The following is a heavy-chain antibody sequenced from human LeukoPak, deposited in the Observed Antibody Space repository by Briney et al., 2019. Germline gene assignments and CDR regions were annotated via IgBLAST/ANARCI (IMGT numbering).Heavy chain of an antibody. J-gene: IGHJ4*02. CDR2: IKQDGSKK. D-gene: IGHD5-24*01. CDR1: GFPFSSYW. V-gene: IGHV3-7*04. Sequence: GGSLRLSCVASGFPFSSYWITWVRQAPGKGLEWVANIKQDGSKKSYVDSVKGRFTISRDNAKNSLYLQMNSLRAEDTAIYYCTRVGYIDEGIDYWGQGTLVTVSS. CDR3: TRVGYIDEGIDY.